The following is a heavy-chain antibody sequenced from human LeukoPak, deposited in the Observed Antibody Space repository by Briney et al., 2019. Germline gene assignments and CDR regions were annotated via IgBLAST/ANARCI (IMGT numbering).Heavy chain of an antibody. D-gene: IGHD6-13*01. CDR3: AKILAASGSDY. Sequence: SLRHTFVGCVFTYSYYGMTGVRQAAGRGVDGVSAIGSSGSYTYYADSLRGRFTISRDNSKNTLYLQMNSRRAQDTAFYYCAKILAASGSDYWGQGTLVTVSS. J-gene: IGHJ4*02. V-gene: IGHV3-23*01. CDR1: VFTYSYYG. CDR2: IGSSGSYT.